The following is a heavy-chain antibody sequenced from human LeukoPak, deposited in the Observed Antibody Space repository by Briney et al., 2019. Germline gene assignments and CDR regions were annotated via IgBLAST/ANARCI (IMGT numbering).Heavy chain of an antibody. V-gene: IGHV3-48*01. CDR3: AELGITMIGGV. J-gene: IGHJ6*04. CDR2: ISSSSSTI. CDR1: GFTFSRYS. D-gene: IGHD3-10*02. Sequence: GGSLRLSCAASGFTFSRYSMNWVRQAPGKGLEWISYISSSSSTIYYADSVKGRFTISRDNAKNSLYLQMNSLRAEDTAVYYCAELGITMIGGVWGKGTTVTISS.